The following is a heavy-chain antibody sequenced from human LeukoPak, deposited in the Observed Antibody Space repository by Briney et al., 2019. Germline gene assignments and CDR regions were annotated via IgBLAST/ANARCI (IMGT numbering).Heavy chain of an antibody. V-gene: IGHV4-34*01. J-gene: IGHJ6*02. CDR3: ATTPLRYFDWRSPQINYYGMDV. CDR1: GGSFSGYY. D-gene: IGHD3-9*01. CDR2: INHSGST. Sequence: SETLSLTCAVYGGSFSGYYWSWIRQPPGKGLEWIREINHSGSTNYNPSLKSRVTISVDTSKNQFSLKLSSVTAADTAVYYCATTPLRYFDWRSPQINYYGMDVWGQGATVTVSS.